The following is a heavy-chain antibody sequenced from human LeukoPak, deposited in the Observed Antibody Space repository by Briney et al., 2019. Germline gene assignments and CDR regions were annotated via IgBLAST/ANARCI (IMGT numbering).Heavy chain of an antibody. CDR3: ARGFWSGYSFDY. CDR2: ISSSGSTI. Sequence: GGSLRLSCAASGFTFSSYSMNWVRQAPGKGLEWVSYISSSGSTIYYADSVKGRFTISRDNAKNSLYLQMNSLRVEDTAVYYCARGFWSGYSFDYWGQGTLVTVSS. V-gene: IGHV3-48*01. D-gene: IGHD3-3*01. CDR1: GFTFSSYS. J-gene: IGHJ4*02.